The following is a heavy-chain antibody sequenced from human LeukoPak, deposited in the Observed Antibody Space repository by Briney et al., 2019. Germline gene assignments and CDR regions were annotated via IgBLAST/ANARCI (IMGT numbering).Heavy chain of an antibody. V-gene: IGHV3-30*03. J-gene: IGHJ4*02. D-gene: IGHD3-10*01. CDR3: ARAGGSTVSHSDY. CDR2: ISNDGSRK. CDR1: GFTFSRHG. Sequence: GGSLRLSCAPSGFTFSRHGMHWVRQAPGKGLEWVAIISNDGSRKYYAHSVEGRFTISRDNSKNSLYLQMSSLRAEDTAVYYCARAGGSTVSHSDYWGQGTLVTVSS.